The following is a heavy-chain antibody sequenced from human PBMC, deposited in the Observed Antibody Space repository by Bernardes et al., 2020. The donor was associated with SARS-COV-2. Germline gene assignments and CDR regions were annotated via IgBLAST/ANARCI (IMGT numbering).Heavy chain of an antibody. Sequence: GSLRLSCAASGFTFSSYDMHWVRQATGKGLEWVSAIGTAGDTYYPGSVKGRFTISRENAKNSLYLQMNSLRAGDTAVYYCARGSMTTVTTDFDYWGQGTLVTVSS. CDR1: GFTFSSYD. CDR3: ARGSMTTVTTDFDY. CDR2: IGTAGDT. D-gene: IGHD4-4*01. V-gene: IGHV3-13*01. J-gene: IGHJ4*02.